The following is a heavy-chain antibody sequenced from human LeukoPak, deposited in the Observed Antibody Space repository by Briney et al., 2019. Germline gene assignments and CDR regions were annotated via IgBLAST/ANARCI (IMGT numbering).Heavy chain of an antibody. Sequence: GASVKVSCKASGGTFSSYATSWVRQAPGQGLEWMGGIIPIFGTANYAQKFQGRVTITADESTSTAYMELSSLRSEDTAVYYCASNKLGSGSYYTFDPWGQGTLVTVSS. J-gene: IGHJ5*02. CDR1: GGTFSSYA. CDR2: IIPIFGTA. V-gene: IGHV1-69*13. D-gene: IGHD3-10*01. CDR3: ASNKLGSGSYYTFDP.